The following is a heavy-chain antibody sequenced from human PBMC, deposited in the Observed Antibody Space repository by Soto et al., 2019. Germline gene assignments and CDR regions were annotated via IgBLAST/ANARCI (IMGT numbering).Heavy chain of an antibody. D-gene: IGHD3-22*01. Sequence: QVQLQESGPGLVKPSGTLSLTCAVSGGSISSSNWWSWVRQPPGKGLEWIGEIYHSGSTNYNPSRKSRVSISVDKSKNQFPLKLSSVTAADTAVYYCARDLGYYDSKVFDIWGQGTMVTVSS. CDR1: GGSISSSNW. CDR3: ARDLGYYDSKVFDI. V-gene: IGHV4-4*02. J-gene: IGHJ3*02. CDR2: IYHSGST.